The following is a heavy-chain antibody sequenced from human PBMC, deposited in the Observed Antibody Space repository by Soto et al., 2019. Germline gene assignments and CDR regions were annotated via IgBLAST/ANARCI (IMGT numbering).Heavy chain of an antibody. CDR1: GYTFTSYD. CDR3: ARGDEGHYDFWRFDP. V-gene: IGHV1-8*01. Sequence: QVQLVQSGAEVKKPGASVKVSCKASGYTFTSYDINWVRQATGQGLEWMGWMDPNSGNTGYAQKFQGRGTMTRNTSIGTAYMERSSLRSEDTAVYYWARGDEGHYDFWRFDPWGQGTLVTVSS. D-gene: IGHD3-3*01. CDR2: MDPNSGNT. J-gene: IGHJ5*02.